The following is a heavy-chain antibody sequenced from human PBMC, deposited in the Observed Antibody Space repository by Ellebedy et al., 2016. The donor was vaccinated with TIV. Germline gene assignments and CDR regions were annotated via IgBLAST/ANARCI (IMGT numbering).Heavy chain of an antibody. V-gene: IGHV3-30*18. Sequence: PGGSLRLSCAASGFRFSTHGMHWVRQAPGKGLEWVAVISSHGQTKYYADSVKGRFTISRDNSKDTLDLQMKSMRPEDTAVYYGKKEGAEAGRPAYLSYDHWGQGTLVTVSS. CDR1: GFRFSTHG. CDR2: ISSHGQTK. D-gene: IGHD6-19*01. CDR3: KKEGAEAGRPAYLSYDH. J-gene: IGHJ4*02.